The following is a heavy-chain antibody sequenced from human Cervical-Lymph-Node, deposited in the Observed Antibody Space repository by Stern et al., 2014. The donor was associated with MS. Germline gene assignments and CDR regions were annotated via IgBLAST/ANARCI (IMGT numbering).Heavy chain of an antibody. CDR1: GYTFTSYY. CDR3: ARDPLTTVTLGYYYGMDV. V-gene: IGHV1-46*01. CDR2: INPSGGST. J-gene: IGHJ6*02. D-gene: IGHD4-11*01. Sequence: QVQLVESGAEVKKPGASVKVSCKASGYTFTSYYMHWVRQAPGQGLEWMGIINPSGGSTSYAQKFQGSVTMTRDTSTSTVYMELSSLRSEDTAVYYCARDPLTTVTLGYYYGMDVWGQGTTVTVSS.